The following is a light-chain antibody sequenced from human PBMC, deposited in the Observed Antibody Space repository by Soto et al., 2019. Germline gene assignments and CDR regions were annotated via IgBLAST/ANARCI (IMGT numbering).Light chain of an antibody. CDR3: QQYNNWPPWT. V-gene: IGKV3-15*01. Sequence: ILMTQSPATLSVSPGDRATLSCRASQSVSNNLAWYQQKPGQAPRHLIYDASTRATGIPARFSGSGSGTQFTVPISSLQSEDCAVYYCQQYNNWPPWTFGQGTKVEIK. CDR2: DAS. J-gene: IGKJ1*01. CDR1: QSVSNN.